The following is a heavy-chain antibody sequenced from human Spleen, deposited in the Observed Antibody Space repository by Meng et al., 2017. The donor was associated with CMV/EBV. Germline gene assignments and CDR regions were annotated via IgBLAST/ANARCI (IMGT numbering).Heavy chain of an antibody. D-gene: IGHD6-19*01. CDR1: FPFSLSA. Sequence: FPFSLSAIHVVRQAPGKGLEWVAYIRYDGTIRYYADSVKGRFTISRDNYKNILYLEMSSLRGDDAALYFCAKEGDISGWYDPKYHFDHWGQGTLVTVSS. J-gene: IGHJ4*02. CDR2: IRYDGTIR. V-gene: IGHV3-30*02. CDR3: AKEGDISGWYDPKYHFDH.